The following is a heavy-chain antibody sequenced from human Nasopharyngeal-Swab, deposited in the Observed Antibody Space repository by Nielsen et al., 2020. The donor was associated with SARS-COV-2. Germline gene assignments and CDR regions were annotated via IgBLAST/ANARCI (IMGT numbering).Heavy chain of an antibody. D-gene: IGHD2-15*01. CDR3: AKDLVGAAN. Sequence: GESLKISCAASGFTFSNYWMSWVRQAPGKGLEWVASITQDGTTTYLVDSVKGRFTISRDNAKNSLYLQMNSLGAEDTAVYYCAKDLVGAANWGQGTLVTVSS. CDR2: ITQDGTTT. J-gene: IGHJ4*02. V-gene: IGHV3-7*03. CDR1: GFTFSNYW.